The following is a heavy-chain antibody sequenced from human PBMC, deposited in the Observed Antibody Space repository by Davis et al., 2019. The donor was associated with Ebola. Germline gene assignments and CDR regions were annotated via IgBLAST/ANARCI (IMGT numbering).Heavy chain of an antibody. D-gene: IGHD4-17*01. CDR1: EFTFSDYW. CDR2: INTDGSFT. Sequence: GESLKISCAASEFTFSDYWMHWVRQAPGKGLVWVSRINTDGSFTDYADSVKGRFTISRDNAKSTLYLQMNSLTAEDTAVYYCVRTTYGAPEYWGQGTLVTVSS. J-gene: IGHJ4*02. CDR3: VRTTYGAPEY. V-gene: IGHV3-74*01.